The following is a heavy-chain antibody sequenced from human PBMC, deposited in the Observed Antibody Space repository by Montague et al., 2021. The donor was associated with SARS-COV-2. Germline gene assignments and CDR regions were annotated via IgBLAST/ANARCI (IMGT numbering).Heavy chain of an antibody. CDR2: IYYSGST. Sequence: SETLSLTCTVYGGSISSYYWSWIWQPPGKGLEWIGYIYYSGSTNYNPSLKSRVTISVDTSKNQFSLKLSSVTAADTAVYYCARYYYDCSGYYSTPVLDYWGQGTLVTVSS. V-gene: IGHV4-59*01. CDR3: ARYYYDCSGYYSTPVLDY. D-gene: IGHD3-22*01. CDR1: GGSISSYY. J-gene: IGHJ4*02.